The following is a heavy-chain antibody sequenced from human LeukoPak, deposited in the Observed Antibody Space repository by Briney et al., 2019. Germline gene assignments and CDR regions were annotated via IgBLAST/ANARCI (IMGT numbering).Heavy chain of an antibody. CDR1: GFTFSSYS. CDR2: ISSSSSYI. Sequence: GGSLRLSCAASGFTFSSYSMNWVRQAPGNGLEWVSSISSSSSYIYYADSVKGRFTISRDNAKNSLYLQMNSLRAEDTAVYYCAGGSIAAARTLDYWGQGTLVTVSS. D-gene: IGHD6-13*01. V-gene: IGHV3-21*01. CDR3: AGGSIAAARTLDY. J-gene: IGHJ4*02.